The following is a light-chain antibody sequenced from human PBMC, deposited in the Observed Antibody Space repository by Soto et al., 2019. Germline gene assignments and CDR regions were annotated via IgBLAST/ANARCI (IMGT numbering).Light chain of an antibody. CDR3: QQSYSNPT. CDR1: QTISTY. V-gene: IGKV1-39*01. Sequence: DIQMTQSPSSLSASVGDRVTITCRASQTISTYLNWYQQRPGKAPKLLIYTTSSLQSVVPSRFSGSGSGTDFNLTISSLQPEASATYFCQQSYSNPTFGGGTKVEIK. J-gene: IGKJ4*01. CDR2: TTS.